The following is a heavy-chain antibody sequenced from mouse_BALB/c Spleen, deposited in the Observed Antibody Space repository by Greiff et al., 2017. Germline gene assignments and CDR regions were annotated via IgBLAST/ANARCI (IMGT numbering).Heavy chain of an antibody. CDR3: ARSGDDYDGFAY. CDR2: INPSTGYT. D-gene: IGHD2-4*01. V-gene: IGHV1-4*01. J-gene: IGHJ3*01. CDR1: GYTFTSYW. Sequence: VKLVESGAELVRPGASVKMSCKASGYTFTSYWMHWVKQRPGQGLEWIGYINPSTGYTEYNQKFKDKATLTADKSSSTAYMQLSSLTSEDSAVYYCARSGDDYDGFAYWGQGTLVTVSA.